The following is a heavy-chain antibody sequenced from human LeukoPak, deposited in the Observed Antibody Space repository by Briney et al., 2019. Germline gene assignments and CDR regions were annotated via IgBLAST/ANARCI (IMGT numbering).Heavy chain of an antibody. CDR1: GGTFSSYA. J-gene: IGHJ3*02. V-gene: IGHV1-69*01. CDR2: IIPIFGTA. CDR3: ARDWWIRQRRWSADAFDI. D-gene: IGHD5-18*01. Sequence: GASVKVSCKASGGTFSSYAISWVRQAPGQGLEWMGGIIPIFGTANYAQKFQGRVTITADESTSTAYMELSSLRSEDTAVYYCARDWWIRQRRWSADAFDIWGQGTMVTVSS.